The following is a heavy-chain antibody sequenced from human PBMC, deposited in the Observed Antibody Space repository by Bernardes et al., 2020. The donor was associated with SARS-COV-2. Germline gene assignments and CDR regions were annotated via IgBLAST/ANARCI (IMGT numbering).Heavy chain of an antibody. CDR2: INHSGGT. Sequence: SETLSLTRAVYGGSFSGYYWSWIRQPPGKGLEWIGEINHSGGTNYNPSLKSRVTISVDTSKNHFSLKLSSVTAADTAVYYCARGSTSPKGNWFDPWGQGTLVTVSS. D-gene: IGHD2-2*01. J-gene: IGHJ5*02. V-gene: IGHV4-34*01. CDR1: GGSFSGYY. CDR3: ARGSTSPKGNWFDP.